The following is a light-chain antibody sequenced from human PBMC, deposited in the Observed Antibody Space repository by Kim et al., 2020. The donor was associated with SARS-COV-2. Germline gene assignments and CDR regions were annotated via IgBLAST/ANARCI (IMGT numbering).Light chain of an antibody. V-gene: IGKV3-20*01. J-gene: IGKJ1*01. CDR3: QQYDSSSRWT. CDR2: GAS. Sequence: PGGRATVAWRASQGVSGTCLAGDQQRPGRAPRRLIYGASSRATGIPDRFSGSGSGTDFTLTINRLEPEDFAVYYCQQYDSSSRWTFGQGTKVDIK. CDR1: QGVSGTC.